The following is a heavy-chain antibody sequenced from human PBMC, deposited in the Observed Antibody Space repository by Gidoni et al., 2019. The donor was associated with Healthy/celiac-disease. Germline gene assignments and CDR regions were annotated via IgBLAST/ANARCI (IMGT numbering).Heavy chain of an antibody. CDR1: GFTFSSYA. D-gene: IGHD5-12*01. CDR3: AKKALIVATSYWYFDL. Sequence: EVQLLESGGGLVQPGGSLRLSCAASGFTFSSYAMSWVRQAPGKGLGWVSAISGSGGSTYYADSVKGRFTISRDNSKNTLYLQMNSLRAEDTAVYYCAKKALIVATSYWYFDLWGRGTLVTVSS. CDR2: ISGSGGST. V-gene: IGHV3-23*01. J-gene: IGHJ2*01.